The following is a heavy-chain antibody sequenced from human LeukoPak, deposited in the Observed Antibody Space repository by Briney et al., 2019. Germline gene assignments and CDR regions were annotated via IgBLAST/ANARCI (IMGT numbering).Heavy chain of an antibody. CDR1: GFPFSSFE. Sequence: GGSLRLSCAASGFPFSSFEMNWVRQAPGKGLEWISYISVGGGTKYADSVKGRFTISRDNVKNSLYLQMNSLRAEDTAVYYCARGYGDNPLDYWGQGTLVTVSS. CDR3: ARGYGDNPLDY. D-gene: IGHD4-17*01. CDR2: ISVGGGTK. V-gene: IGHV3-48*03. J-gene: IGHJ4*02.